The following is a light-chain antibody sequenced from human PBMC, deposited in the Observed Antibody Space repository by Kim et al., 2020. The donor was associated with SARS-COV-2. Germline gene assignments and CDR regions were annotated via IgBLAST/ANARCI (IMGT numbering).Light chain of an antibody. CDR3: GSYSSSSTPWV. CDR2: DVS. J-gene: IGLJ3*02. CDR1: SSDVGAYNY. V-gene: IGLV2-14*03. Sequence: QSALTQPASVSGSPGQSITISCTGTSSDVGAYNYVSWYQQHPGKAPKLMICDVSKRPSGVSNRFSGSKSGNTASLTISGLQAEDEADYYCGSYSSSSTPWVFGGGTQLTVL.